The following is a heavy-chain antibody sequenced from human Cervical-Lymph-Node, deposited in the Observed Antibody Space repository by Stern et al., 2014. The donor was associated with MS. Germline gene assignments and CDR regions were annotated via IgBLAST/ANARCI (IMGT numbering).Heavy chain of an antibody. CDR1: GGSISSGDYY. CDR3: AREGPRTGTLVY. J-gene: IGHJ4*02. V-gene: IGHV4-30-4*01. CDR2: IYYSGST. D-gene: IGHD3/OR15-3a*01. Sequence: QVQLQESGPGLVKPSQTLSLTCTVSGGSISSGDYYWSWIRQPPGKGLEWLGYIYYSGSTYYNPSLKSRVTISVDTSKNQFALKLSSVTAADTAVYYCAREGPRTGTLVYWGQGTLVTVSS.